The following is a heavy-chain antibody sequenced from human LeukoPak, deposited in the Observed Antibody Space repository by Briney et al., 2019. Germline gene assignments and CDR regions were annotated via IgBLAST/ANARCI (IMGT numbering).Heavy chain of an antibody. CDR2: MNPNSGNT. CDR1: GYTFTSYD. V-gene: IGHV1-8*03. J-gene: IGHJ4*02. CDR3: ARGSPLWYGSYFEGGGDY. Sequence: GASVKVSCKASGYTFTSYDINWVRQATGQGLEWMGWMNPNSGNTGYAQKFQGRVTITRNTSISTAYMELSSLRSEDTAVYYCARGSPLWYGSYFEGGGDYWGQGTLVTVSS. D-gene: IGHD1-26*01.